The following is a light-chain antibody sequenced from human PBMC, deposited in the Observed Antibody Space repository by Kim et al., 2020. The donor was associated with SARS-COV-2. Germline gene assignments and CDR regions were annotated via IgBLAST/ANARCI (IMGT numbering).Light chain of an antibody. J-gene: IGLJ3*02. V-gene: IGLV1-47*01. Sequence: RVTTSCSGSSNSIGSRYVYWYQQLPGAAPKLLIYRNDQRPSGAPDRFSGSKSGSSASLAISGLRSEDEADYYCASWDDSLYGSKLFGGGTQLTVL. CDR2: RND. CDR1: SNSIGSRY. CDR3: ASWDDSLYGSKL.